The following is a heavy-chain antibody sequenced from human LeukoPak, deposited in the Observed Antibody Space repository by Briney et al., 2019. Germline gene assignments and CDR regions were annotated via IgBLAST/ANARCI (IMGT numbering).Heavy chain of an antibody. CDR3: ARDRRAAYYYYGMDV. CDR2: IIPIFGTA. J-gene: IGHJ6*02. V-gene: IGHV1-69*13. Sequence: SVKVSCKASGGTFSSYAISWVRQAPGQGLEWMGGIIPIFGTANYAQKFQGRVTITADESTSTAYMELSSLRSEDTAVYYCARDRRAAYYYYGMDVWAKGPRSPSP. D-gene: IGHD3-16*01. CDR1: GGTFSSYA.